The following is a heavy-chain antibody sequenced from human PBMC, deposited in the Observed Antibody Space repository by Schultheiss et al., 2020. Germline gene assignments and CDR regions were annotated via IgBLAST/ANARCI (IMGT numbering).Heavy chain of an antibody. CDR1: GGSFSGYY. V-gene: IGHV4-34*01. Sequence: GSLSLTCAVYGGSFSGYYWSWIRQPPGKGLEWIGYVHDSGSTKYNPSLKSRINISLDTPKNQFSLKLSSVTAADTAVYYCARGHMAGWDYWGQGTLVTVSS. D-gene: IGHD6-19*01. J-gene: IGHJ4*02. CDR2: VHDSGST. CDR3: ARGHMAGWDY.